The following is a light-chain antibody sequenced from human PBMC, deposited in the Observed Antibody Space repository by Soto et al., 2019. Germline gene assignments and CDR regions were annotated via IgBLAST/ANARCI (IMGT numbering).Light chain of an antibody. J-gene: IGKJ1*01. V-gene: IGKV3-20*01. CDR2: GAS. Sequence: EIVLTQSPGTLSLSPGERATLSFRASQSVSTNLAWYQQKPGQAPRLLIFGASGRATGIPDRFSGSGSGTDFTLTISRLDPEDFAVYYCQHYDSFRTFGQGTKVDIK. CDR3: QHYDSFRT. CDR1: QSVSTN.